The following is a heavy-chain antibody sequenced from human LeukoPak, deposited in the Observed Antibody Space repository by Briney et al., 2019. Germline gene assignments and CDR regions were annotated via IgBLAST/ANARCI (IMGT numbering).Heavy chain of an antibody. J-gene: IGHJ6*03. CDR1: GGSISSYY. CDR2: IYYSGST. CDR3: ARVGSSGSSFFYYYYMDV. Sequence: SETLSLTCTVSGGSISSYYWSWIRQPPGKGLEWIGYIYYSGSTNYNPSLKSRVTISVDTSKNQFSLKLSSVTAADTTVYYCARVGSSGSSFFYYYYMDVWGKGTTVTISS. V-gene: IGHV4-59*01. D-gene: IGHD2-15*01.